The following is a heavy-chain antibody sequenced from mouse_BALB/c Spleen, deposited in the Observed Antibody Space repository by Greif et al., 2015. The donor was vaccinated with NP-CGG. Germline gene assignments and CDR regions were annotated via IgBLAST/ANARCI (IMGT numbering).Heavy chain of an antibody. CDR3: TTYYYGTSYYFDY. CDR1: GYTFTSYW. J-gene: IGHJ2*01. V-gene: IGHV1S127*01. CDR2: IDPSDSYT. Sequence: QVHVKQSGAELVKPGASVKMSCKASGYTFTSYWMHWVKQRPGQGLEWIGVIDPSDSYTSYNQKFKGKATLTVDTSSSTAYMQLSSLTSEDSAVYYRTTYYYGTSYYFDYWGQGTTLTVSS. D-gene: IGHD1-1*01.